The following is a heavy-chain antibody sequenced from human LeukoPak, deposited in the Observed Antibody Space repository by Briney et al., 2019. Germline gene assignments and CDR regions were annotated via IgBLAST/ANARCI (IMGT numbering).Heavy chain of an antibody. V-gene: IGHV1-24*01. D-gene: IGHD3-10*01. CDR2: FDPEDGET. CDR3: ATEIGMTNTYYFDY. CDR1: GYILTELS. J-gene: IGHJ4*02. Sequence: ASVKVSCKVSGYILTELSMHWVRQAPGKGLEWMGGFDPEDGETIYAQKFQGRVTMTEDTSTDTAYMELSSLRSEDTAVYYCATEIGMTNTYYFDYWGQGTLVTVSS.